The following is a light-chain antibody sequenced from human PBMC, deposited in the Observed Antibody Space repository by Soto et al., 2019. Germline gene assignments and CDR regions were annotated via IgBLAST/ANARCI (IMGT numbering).Light chain of an antibody. J-gene: IGKJ2*01. V-gene: IGKV1-9*01. CDR2: AAS. Sequence: DIQLTQSPSFLSASVGDRVTITCRASQGISSYIDWYQQKPGKAPKLLIYAASTLQSGVPSRFSGSGAGAAFARAISSLQPEDLAAYCWQRLNNYPDTGGQGTKLEIK. CDR1: QGISSY. CDR3: QRLNNYPDT.